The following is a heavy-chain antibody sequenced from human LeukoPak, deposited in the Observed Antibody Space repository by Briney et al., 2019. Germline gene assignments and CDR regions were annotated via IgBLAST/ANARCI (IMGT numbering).Heavy chain of an antibody. CDR1: GFTFSSYS. CDR2: IYSGGST. D-gene: IGHD2-15*01. V-gene: IGHV3-66*01. CDR3: AKNGDRGAYCSGGTCYPYYYYYMDV. J-gene: IGHJ6*03. Sequence: GGSLTLSCAASGFTFSSYSMNWVRQAPGKGLEWVSVIYSGGSTYYADSVKGRFTISRDNSKNTLYLQMNSLSAEDTAVYYCAKNGDRGAYCSGGTCYPYYYYYMDVWGKGTTVTISS.